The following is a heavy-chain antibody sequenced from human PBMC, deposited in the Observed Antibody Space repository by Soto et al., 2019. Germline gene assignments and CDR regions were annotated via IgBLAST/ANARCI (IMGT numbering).Heavy chain of an antibody. D-gene: IGHD3-10*01. CDR1: GYTFTSYG. J-gene: IGHJ6*02. V-gene: IGHV1-18*01. Sequence: QVQLVQSGAEVKKPGASVKVSCKASGYTFTSYGISWVRQAPGQGLEWMGWISAYNGNTNYAQKLQGRVTMTTDTSTSTGYMELRSLRSDDTAVYYCARDSEYYYGSGRLGMDVWGQGTTVTVSS. CDR3: ARDSEYYYGSGRLGMDV. CDR2: ISAYNGNT.